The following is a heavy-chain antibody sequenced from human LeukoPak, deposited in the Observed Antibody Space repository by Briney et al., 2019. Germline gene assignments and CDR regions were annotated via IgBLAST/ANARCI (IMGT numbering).Heavy chain of an antibody. Sequence: SETLSLTCTVSGGSISSYYWSWIRQPPGKGLEWIGYIYYTGSTNYNPSLKSRVTISVDTSKNQFSLKLSSVTAADTAVYYCARYNWKGLDYWGQGTLVTVSS. CDR2: IYYTGST. J-gene: IGHJ4*02. V-gene: IGHV4-59*12. CDR3: ARYNWKGLDY. CDR1: GGSISSYY. D-gene: IGHD1-20*01.